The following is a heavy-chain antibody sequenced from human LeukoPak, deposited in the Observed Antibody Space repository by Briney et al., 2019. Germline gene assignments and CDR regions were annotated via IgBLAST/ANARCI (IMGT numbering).Heavy chain of an antibody. CDR1: GFTFSSSH. D-gene: IGHD6-19*01. CDR3: ARKVTARIAVAKPFDY. J-gene: IGHJ4*02. V-gene: IGHV3-48*03. CDR2: ISSSGSTI. Sequence: GGSLRLSCAASGFTFSSSHMNWVRQAPGKGLEWVSYISSSGSTIYYADSVKGRFTISRDNAKNSLYLQMNSLRAEDTAVYYCARKVTARIAVAKPFDYWGRGTLVTVSS.